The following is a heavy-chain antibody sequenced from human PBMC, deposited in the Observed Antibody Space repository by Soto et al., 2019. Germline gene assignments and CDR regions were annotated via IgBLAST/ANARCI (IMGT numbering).Heavy chain of an antibody. CDR3: ARGIGQIVAGY. D-gene: IGHD3-22*01. CDR1: GCTFSSYA. J-gene: IGHJ4*02. V-gene: IGHV1-69*06. Sequence: SVKVSWKASGCTFSSYAISWVRQAPGQGLEWMGGIIPIFGTANYAQKSQGRVTITADKSTSTAYMELSSLRSEDTAVYYCARGIGQIVAGYWGQGTLVTVSS. CDR2: IIPIFGTA.